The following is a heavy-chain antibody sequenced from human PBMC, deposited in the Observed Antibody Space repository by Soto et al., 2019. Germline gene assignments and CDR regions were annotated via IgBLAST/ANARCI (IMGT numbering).Heavy chain of an antibody. CDR1: GFTFSDYA. Sequence: EVVLLQSGGDLVQPGGSLRLSCAASGFTFSDYAMTWVRQAPGKGLEWVSDISDGDGDTHYADSVRGRFVISRDNSKNTLFLEMNSLRAEDAAGYYCATGRTYFDFWGQGSLVTVSS. V-gene: IGHV3-23*01. CDR3: ATGRTYFDF. CDR2: ISDGDGDT. J-gene: IGHJ4*02.